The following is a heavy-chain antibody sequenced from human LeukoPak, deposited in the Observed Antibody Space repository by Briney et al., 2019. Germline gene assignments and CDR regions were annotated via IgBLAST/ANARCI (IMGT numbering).Heavy chain of an antibody. V-gene: IGHV4-39*07. D-gene: IGHD3-22*01. CDR3: AREMNYCDSSGYGGKAFDI. CDR2: IYFSGST. Sequence: ETLSLSCTVSGGSLRSTSYDWGWIRPPPGKGMGWVVSIYFSGSTYYNPSINSPATISVDPSKNQFSLKPLSATAAAPAIFFWAREMNYCDSSGYGGKAFDIWGQGTLVTVS. J-gene: IGHJ3*02. CDR1: GGSLRSTSYD.